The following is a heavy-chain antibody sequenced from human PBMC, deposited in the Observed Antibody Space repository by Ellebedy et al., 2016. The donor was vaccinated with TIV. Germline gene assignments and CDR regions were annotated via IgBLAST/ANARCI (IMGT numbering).Heavy chain of an antibody. D-gene: IGHD5-12*01. Sequence: ASVKVSCKASGYTFTSYDINWARQATGQGLEWMGWISAYNGNTNYAQKLQGRVTMTTDTSTSTAYMELRSLRSDDTAVYYCARDPWLRFTENWFDPWGQGTLVTVSS. CDR3: ARDPWLRFTENWFDP. V-gene: IGHV1-18*01. J-gene: IGHJ5*02. CDR1: GYTFTSYD. CDR2: ISAYNGNT.